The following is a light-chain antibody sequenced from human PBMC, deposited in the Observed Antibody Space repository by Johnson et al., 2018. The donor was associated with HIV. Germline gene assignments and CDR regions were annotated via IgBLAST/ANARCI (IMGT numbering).Light chain of an antibody. J-gene: IGLJ1*01. Sequence: QSVLTQPPSVSAAPGQKVTIFCSGSSSNIGNNYVSWYQQLPGTAPKLLIYDNNKRPSGIPDRFSGSKSGTSASLAISGLQAEDEADYYCAAWDDSLNGFYVFGTGTKVTVL. CDR1: SSNIGNNY. CDR3: AAWDDSLNGFYV. V-gene: IGLV1-51*01. CDR2: DNN.